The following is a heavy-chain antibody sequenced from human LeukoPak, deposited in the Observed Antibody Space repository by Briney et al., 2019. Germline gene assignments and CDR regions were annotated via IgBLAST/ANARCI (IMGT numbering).Heavy chain of an antibody. D-gene: IGHD1-26*01. CDR2: IIPILGIA. Sequence: SVKVSCKASGGTFSSYAISWVRQAPGQGLEWMGRIIPILGIANYAQKFQGRVTITADKSTSTAYMELISLRSEDTAVYYCAREIVGATGSYYYGMDVWGQGTTVTVSS. CDR3: AREIVGATGSYYYGMDV. V-gene: IGHV1-69*04. CDR1: GGTFSSYA. J-gene: IGHJ6*02.